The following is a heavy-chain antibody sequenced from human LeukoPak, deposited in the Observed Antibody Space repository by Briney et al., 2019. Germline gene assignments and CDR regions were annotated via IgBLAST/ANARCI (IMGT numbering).Heavy chain of an antibody. CDR2: IKHDGSEE. CDR1: GFTFSGYW. D-gene: IGHD4-11*01. CDR3: ADSNYWYPTDY. V-gene: IGHV3-7*05. J-gene: IGHJ4*02. Sequence: PGGSLRLSCAASGFTFSGYWMSWVRQAPGKGLEWVANIKHDGSEEYYVDSVKGRFTISRDNARNSLYLQMNSLRAEDTAVYYCADSNYWYPTDYWGQGTLVTVSS.